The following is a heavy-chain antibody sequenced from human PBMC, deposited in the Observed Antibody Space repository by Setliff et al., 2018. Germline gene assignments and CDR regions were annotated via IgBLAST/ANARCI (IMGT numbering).Heavy chain of an antibody. D-gene: IGHD6-13*01. J-gene: IGHJ6*02. CDR2: IIPMFRSG. CDR1: GGTFSNYA. V-gene: IGHV1-69*13. CDR3: ARGKMDVVAAGGKYCAMDV. Sequence: ASVKVSCKASGGTFSNYAISWVRQAPGQGLEWMGGIIPMFRSGNYAQRFQGRVTITADESTSTIYMELTSLRAEDTAVYYCARGKMDVVAAGGKYCAMDVWGQGTAVTVSS.